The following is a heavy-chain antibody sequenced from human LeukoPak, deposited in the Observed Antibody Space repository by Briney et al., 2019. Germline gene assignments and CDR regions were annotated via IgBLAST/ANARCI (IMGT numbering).Heavy chain of an antibody. J-gene: IGHJ6*02. CDR3: ARDILSFFSGMDV. CDR1: GFAFSSYE. V-gene: IGHV3-48*03. CDR2: ISSSGTTI. Sequence: GGSLRLSCAASGFAFSSYEMNWVRQAPGKGLEWVSYISSSGTTIYYADSVKGRFTVSRDNPKNSLYLQMNSLRAEDTAVYYCARDILSFFSGMDVWGQGNTVTVSS. D-gene: IGHD2-15*01.